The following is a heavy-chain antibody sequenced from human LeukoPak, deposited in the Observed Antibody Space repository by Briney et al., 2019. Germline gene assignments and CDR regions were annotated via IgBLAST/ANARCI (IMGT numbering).Heavy chain of an antibody. CDR3: ARAPGGVCGGDCFNWFDP. CDR1: GGSISSGDYY. Sequence: SQTLSLTCTVSGGSISSGDYYWSWIRQPPGKGLEWIGYIYYSGSTYYNPSLKSRVTISVDTSKNQFSLKLSSVTAADTAVYYCARAPGGVCGGDCFNWFDPWGQGTLVTVSS. V-gene: IGHV4-30-4*01. D-gene: IGHD2-21*02. CDR2: IYYSGST. J-gene: IGHJ5*02.